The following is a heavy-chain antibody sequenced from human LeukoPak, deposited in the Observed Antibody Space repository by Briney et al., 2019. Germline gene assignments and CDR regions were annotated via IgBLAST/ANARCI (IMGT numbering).Heavy chain of an antibody. V-gene: IGHV3-48*04. CDR1: GFTFSSYS. Sequence: GGSLRLSCAASGFTFSSYSMNWVRQAPGKGLEWVSYISSSSSTIYYADSVKGRFTISRDNAKNSLYLQMNSLRAEDTAVYYCARDGGYGDIPFDYWGQGTLVTVSS. J-gene: IGHJ4*02. D-gene: IGHD3-10*01. CDR2: ISSSSSTI. CDR3: ARDGGYGDIPFDY.